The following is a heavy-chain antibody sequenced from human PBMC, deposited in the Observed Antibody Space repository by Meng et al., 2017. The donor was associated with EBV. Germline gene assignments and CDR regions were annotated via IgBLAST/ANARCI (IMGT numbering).Heavy chain of an antibody. J-gene: IGHJ4*02. Sequence: EVHLVESGGGLVQPGGSLKLSGGASGFIFRDSAMHWVRQASGKGLEWVGRVETKTSKYATAYAASVKGRFSVSRDDSKNMVFLEMNSLKTEDTARYYCWGDLNYGSYWGQGTLVTVSS. CDR3: WGDLNYGSY. CDR1: GFIFRDSA. V-gene: IGHV3-73*01. D-gene: IGHD3-16*01. CDR2: VETKTSKYAT.